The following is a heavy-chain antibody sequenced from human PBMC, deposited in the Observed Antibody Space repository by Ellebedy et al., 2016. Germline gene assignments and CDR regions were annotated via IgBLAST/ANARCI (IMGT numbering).Heavy chain of an antibody. D-gene: IGHD2-15*01. CDR3: VASWQGDY. CDR1: GFTFRTYA. CDR2: ISAVDGGT. J-gene: IGHJ4*02. V-gene: IGHV3-23*01. Sequence: GGSLRLSXAASGFTFRTYAMNWVRPAPGKGLEWFSAISAVDGGTYYTDSVKGRFTISRDNSKNTLYVQMNSLRAEDTAIYYWVASWQGDYWGQGISVTVSS.